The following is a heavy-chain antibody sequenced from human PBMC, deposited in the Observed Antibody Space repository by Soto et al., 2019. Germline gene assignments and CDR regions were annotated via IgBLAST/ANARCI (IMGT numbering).Heavy chain of an antibody. V-gene: IGHV4-61*01. D-gene: IGHD1-1*01. Sequence: SETLSLTCTVSGGSVSSGSYYWSWIRQPPGKGLEWIGYIYYSGSTNYNPSLKSRVTISVDTSKNQFSLQLTSVTAADTAVYYCARDPREPKNAFDIWGQGTMVTVSS. CDR3: ARDPREPKNAFDI. J-gene: IGHJ3*02. CDR2: IYYSGST. CDR1: GGSVSSGSYY.